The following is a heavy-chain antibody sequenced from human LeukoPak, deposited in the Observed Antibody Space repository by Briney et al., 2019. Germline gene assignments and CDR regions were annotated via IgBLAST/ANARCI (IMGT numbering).Heavy chain of an antibody. J-gene: IGHJ4*02. D-gene: IGHD1-26*01. CDR2: ISCDGSNK. CDR3: ATSPRGGSYFFLAFDY. Sequence: PGRSLRLSCAASGFTFSSYAMHWVRQAPGKGLEWVAVISCDGSNKYYADSVKGRFTISRDNSKNTLYLQMNSLRAEDTAVYYCATSPRGGSYFFLAFDYWGQGTLVTVSS. V-gene: IGHV3-30-3*01. CDR1: GFTFSSYA.